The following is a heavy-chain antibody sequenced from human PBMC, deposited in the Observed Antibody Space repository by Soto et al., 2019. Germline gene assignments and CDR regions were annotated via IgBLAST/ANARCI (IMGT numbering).Heavy chain of an antibody. CDR3: AKDYMPAYSSGWRGVEWFDP. Sequence: GGSLRLSCAASGFTFSSYGMHWVRQAPGKGLEWVAVISYDGSNKYYADSVKGRFTISRDNSKNTLYLQMNSLRAEDTAVYYCAKDYMPAYSSGWRGVEWFDPWGQGTLVTVSS. D-gene: IGHD6-19*01. V-gene: IGHV3-30*18. CDR1: GFTFSSYG. J-gene: IGHJ5*02. CDR2: ISYDGSNK.